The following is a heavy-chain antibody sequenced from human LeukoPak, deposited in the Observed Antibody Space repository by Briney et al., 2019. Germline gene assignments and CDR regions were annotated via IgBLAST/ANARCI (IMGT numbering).Heavy chain of an antibody. V-gene: IGHV4-34*01. CDR1: GGSFSGYY. CDR2: INHSGST. J-gene: IGHJ4*02. Sequence: PSETLSLTCAVYGGSFSGYYWSWIRQPPGKGLEWIGEINHSGSTNYNPSLKSRVTISVDPSKNQFSMKLSSVTAADTAVYYCARGSRLVPDYWGQGTLVTVSS. CDR3: ARGSRLVPDY. D-gene: IGHD3-9*01.